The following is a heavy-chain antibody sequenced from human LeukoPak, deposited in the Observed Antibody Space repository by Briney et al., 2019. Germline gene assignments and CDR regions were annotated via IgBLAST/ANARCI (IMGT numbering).Heavy chain of an antibody. D-gene: IGHD5-12*01. CDR1: GFTFDDYA. CDR3: AKGVDIVATMVAFDI. J-gene: IGHJ3*02. Sequence: PGRSLRLSCAASGFTFDDYAMHWVRQAPGKGLEWVSGISWNSGSIGYADSVKGRFTISRDNAKNSLYLQMNSLRAEDMALYYCAKGVDIVATMVAFDIWGQGTMVTVSS. V-gene: IGHV3-9*03. CDR2: ISWNSGSI.